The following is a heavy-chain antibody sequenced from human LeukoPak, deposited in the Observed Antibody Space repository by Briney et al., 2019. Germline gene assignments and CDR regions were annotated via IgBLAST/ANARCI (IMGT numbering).Heavy chain of an antibody. Sequence: GESLNISCTGSGYSFTSYLIGWVRQTPGKGLEWMGIIYPSDSDTRYSPSFQGQVTISADKSISTAYLQWSSLKASDTAMYYCARHRGGSGSYYKVFVYWGQGTLVTVSS. V-gene: IGHV5-51*01. D-gene: IGHD3-10*01. J-gene: IGHJ4*02. CDR2: IYPSDSDT. CDR1: GYSFTSYL. CDR3: ARHRGGSGSYYKVFVY.